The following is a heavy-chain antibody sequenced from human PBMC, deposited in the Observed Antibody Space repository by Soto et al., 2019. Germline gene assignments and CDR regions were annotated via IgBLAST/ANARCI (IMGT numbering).Heavy chain of an antibody. CDR3: ARGSFAITGY. CDR2: IHYTGST. D-gene: IGHD2-21*01. J-gene: IGHJ4*02. CDR1: GGSISNYY. Sequence: PAETLSLTCSVSGGSISNYYWTWIRQPPGKGLEWIGYIHYTGSTNYNPSLKSRGTLSVDTSKNQFSLTFSSVTAADTAVYYCARGSFAITGYWAQGTLVTVSS. V-gene: IGHV4-59*01.